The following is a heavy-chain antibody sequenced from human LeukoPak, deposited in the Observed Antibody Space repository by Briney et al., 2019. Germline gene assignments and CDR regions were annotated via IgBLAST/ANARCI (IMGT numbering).Heavy chain of an antibody. CDR3: ACFDY. CDR2: IYSGGST. J-gene: IGHJ4*02. V-gene: IGHV3-53*01. Sequence: GGSLRLSCAGSGFIFNNYAMHWVRQPPGKGLEWVSVIYSGGSTYYADSVKGRFTISRDNSKNTLYLQMNSLRAEDTAVYYCACFDYWGQGTLVTVSS. CDR1: GFIFNNYA.